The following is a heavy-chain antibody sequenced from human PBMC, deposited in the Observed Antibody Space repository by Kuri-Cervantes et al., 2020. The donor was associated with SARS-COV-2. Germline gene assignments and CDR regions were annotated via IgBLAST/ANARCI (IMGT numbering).Heavy chain of an antibody. D-gene: IGHD6-19*01. CDR1: GFTFSSYA. CDR2: ISGSGGST. V-gene: IGHV3-23*01. J-gene: IGHJ4*02. Sequence: GESLKISCAASGFTFSSYAMSWVRQAPGKGLEWVSAISGSGGSTYYADSVKGRFTISRDNSKNTLYLQMNSLRAEDTAVYYCARTLRIAVAGPQAHFDYWGQGTLVTVSS. CDR3: ARTLRIAVAGPQAHFDY.